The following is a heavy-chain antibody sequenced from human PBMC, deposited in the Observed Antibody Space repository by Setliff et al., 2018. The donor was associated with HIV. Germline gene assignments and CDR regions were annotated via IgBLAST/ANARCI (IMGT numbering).Heavy chain of an antibody. J-gene: IGHJ4*02. CDR1: GFIFSDHW. Sequence: PGGSLRLSCAASGFIFSDHWMTWVRQAPGKGLEWVANIKQDGSEKYYVDSVKGRFTISRDNAGNSLDLELNYLNDEDTAVYYCARCAAGPYCRNSFDFWGRGTLVTV. V-gene: IGHV3-7*03. CDR3: ARCAAGPYCRNSFDF. D-gene: IGHD1-26*01. CDR2: IKQDGSEK.